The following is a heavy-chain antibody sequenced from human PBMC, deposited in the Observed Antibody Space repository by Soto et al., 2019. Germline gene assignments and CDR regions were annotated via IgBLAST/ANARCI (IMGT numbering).Heavy chain of an antibody. CDR2: ISDSGST. CDR3: ARGHIQLWSPIGLDY. D-gene: IGHD5-18*01. V-gene: IGHV4-31*03. Sequence: PSETLSLTCTVSGGSFSSGGYYWSWIRQHPGKGLEWIGYISDSGSTDYNPSLKSRVTISLDTSKNQFSLNLSSVTTADTAVYYCARGHIQLWSPIGLDYWGQGTLVTVSS. CDR1: GGSFSSGGYY. J-gene: IGHJ4*02.